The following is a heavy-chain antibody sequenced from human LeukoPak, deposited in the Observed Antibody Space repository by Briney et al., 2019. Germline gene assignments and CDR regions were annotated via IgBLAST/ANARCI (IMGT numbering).Heavy chain of an antibody. CDR3: ARVSYSRALDY. CDR1: GGSISSSSYY. V-gene: IGHV4-39*07. D-gene: IGHD6-13*01. J-gene: IGHJ4*02. Sequence: SETLSLTCTVSGGSISSSSYYWGWIRQPPGKGLEWIGSIYYSGSTYYNPSLKSRVTISVDTSKNQFSLKLSSVTAADTAVYYCARVSYSRALDYWGQGTLVTVSS. CDR2: IYYSGST.